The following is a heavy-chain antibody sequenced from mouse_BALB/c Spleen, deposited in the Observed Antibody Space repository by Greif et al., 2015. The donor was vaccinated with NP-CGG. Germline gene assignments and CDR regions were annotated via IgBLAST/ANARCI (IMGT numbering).Heavy chain of an antibody. CDR2: IWSDGST. CDR3: ARNRGRSTMVLDY. CDR1: GFSLTSYG. J-gene: IGHJ2*01. V-gene: IGHV2-6*02. Sequence: VQLQQSGPGLVAPSQSLSITCTVSGFSLTSYGVHWVRQPPGKGLEWLVVIWSDGSTTYNPALKSRLSISKDNSKSQVFLKMNSLQTDDTAMYYCARNRGRSTMVLDYWGQGTTLTVSS. D-gene: IGHD2-1*01.